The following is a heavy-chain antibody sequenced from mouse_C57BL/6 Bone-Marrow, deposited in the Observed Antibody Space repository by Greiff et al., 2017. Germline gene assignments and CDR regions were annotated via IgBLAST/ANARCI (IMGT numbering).Heavy chain of an antibody. D-gene: IGHD2-4*01. CDR3: AKSMITTRPY. Sequence: VQLQQSGPELVKPGASVKLSCKASGYTFTSSWMNWVKQRPGRGLEWIGRIDPKSGGTKYNEKFKSKATLTVDKPSSTAYMQLSSLTSEDSAVYYCAKSMITTRPYWGQGTLLTVSA. CDR2: IDPKSGGT. CDR1: GYTFTSSW. V-gene: IGHV1-72*01. J-gene: IGHJ3*01.